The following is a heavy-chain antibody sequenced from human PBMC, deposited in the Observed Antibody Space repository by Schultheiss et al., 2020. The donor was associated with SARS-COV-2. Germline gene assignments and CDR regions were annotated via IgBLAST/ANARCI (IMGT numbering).Heavy chain of an antibody. D-gene: IGHD1-26*01. CDR1: GGSISSGDYY. V-gene: IGHV4-31*03. Sequence: SETLSLTCSVSGGSISSGDYYWIWLRQSPGQGLEWIGYIHYDGSTNYNPSLKIRLTLSVDSSENQFTLKLVSVTVADTAVYYCATGDWYSGGYYCDSWGQGTLVTVSS. CDR3: ATGDWYSGGYYCDS. CDR2: IHYDGST. J-gene: IGHJ4*02.